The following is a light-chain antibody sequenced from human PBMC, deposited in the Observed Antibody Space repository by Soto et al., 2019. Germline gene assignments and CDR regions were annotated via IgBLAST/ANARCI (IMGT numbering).Light chain of an antibody. CDR3: QQYGSSLTWT. CDR1: QNISSSY. Sequence: VFTPSPRPRSLSPGESATLSCRASQNISSSYLAWYQQKPGQAPRLLIYGASCRATGIPDRFSGSGSGTDFTLTISRLEPEDFAVYYCQQYGSSLTWTFGQGTKVDIK. V-gene: IGKV3-20*01. J-gene: IGKJ1*01. CDR2: GAS.